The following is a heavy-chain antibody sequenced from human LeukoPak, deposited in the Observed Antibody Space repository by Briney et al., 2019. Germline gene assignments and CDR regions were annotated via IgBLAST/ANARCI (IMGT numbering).Heavy chain of an antibody. CDR3: ARGGSSSSSSGSFDY. D-gene: IGHD6-6*01. V-gene: IGHV4-59*01. Sequence: SETLSLTCTVSGGSISSYYWSWIRQPPGKGLEWNGYIYYSGSTNYNPSLKSRVTISVDTSKNQFSLKLSSVTAADTAVYYCARGGSSSSSSGSFDYWGQGTLVTVSS. J-gene: IGHJ4*02. CDR1: GGSISSYY. CDR2: IYYSGST.